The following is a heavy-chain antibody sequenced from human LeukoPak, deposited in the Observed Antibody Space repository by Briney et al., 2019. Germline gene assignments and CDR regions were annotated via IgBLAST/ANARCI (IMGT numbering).Heavy chain of an antibody. CDR2: IYYSGST. D-gene: IGHD3-22*01. Sequence: PSETLSLTCTVSGGSISSSSYYWGWIRQPPGKGLEWIGSIYYSGSTYYNPSLKSRVTISVDTSKNQFSLKLSSVTAADTAVYYCARDNSQDSSGHYFPNWGQGALVTVSS. CDR1: GGSISSSSYY. J-gene: IGHJ4*02. CDR3: ARDNSQDSSGHYFPN. V-gene: IGHV4-39*07.